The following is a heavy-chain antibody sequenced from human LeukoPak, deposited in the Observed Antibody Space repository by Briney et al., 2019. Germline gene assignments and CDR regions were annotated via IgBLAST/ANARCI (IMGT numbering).Heavy chain of an antibody. CDR2: ISAYNGNT. V-gene: IGHV1-18*01. CDR3: TRAGGDFRRGYFDY. Sequence: GASVKVSCRASGYTFTSYGISWVRQAPGQGLEWMRWISAYNGNTNYAQKLQGRVTMTTDTSTSTAYMELRSLRSDDTAVYYCTRAGGDFRRGYFDYWGQGTLVTVSS. J-gene: IGHJ4*02. CDR1: GYTFTSYG. D-gene: IGHD2-21*02.